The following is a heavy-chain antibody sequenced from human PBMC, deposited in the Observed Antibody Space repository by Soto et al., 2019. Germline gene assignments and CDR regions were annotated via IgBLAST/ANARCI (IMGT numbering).Heavy chain of an antibody. Sequence: EVQLVESGGGLVKPGGSLRLSCAASGFGFSRYSMNWVRQAPGKGLEWVSCISSSSAYIQYADSVKGRFTIFRDNAKNSLYLQMNSLRADDTAVYYCARDINSSWRAEYFQHWGQGALVTVSS. CDR2: ISSSSAYI. CDR1: GFGFSRYS. V-gene: IGHV3-21*01. D-gene: IGHD6-13*01. CDR3: ARDINSSWRAEYFQH. J-gene: IGHJ1*01.